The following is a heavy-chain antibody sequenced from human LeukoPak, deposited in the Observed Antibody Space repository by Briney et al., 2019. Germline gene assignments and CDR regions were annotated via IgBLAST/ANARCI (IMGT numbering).Heavy chain of an antibody. V-gene: IGHV4-4*02. CDR3: AREGGPYRPLNY. Sequence: SETLSLTCDVSGGSITQTNYWTWVRQPPGKGLEWIGEITLQGSTNYTPYLMRRVAISVDTSANHVSLQLTALTAADTAVYYCAREGGPYRPLNYSGQGTRVTVSS. CDR1: GGSITQTNY. J-gene: IGHJ4*02. CDR2: ITLQGST.